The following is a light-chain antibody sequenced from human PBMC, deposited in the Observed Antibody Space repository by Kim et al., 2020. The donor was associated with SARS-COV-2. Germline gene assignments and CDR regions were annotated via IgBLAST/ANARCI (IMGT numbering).Light chain of an antibody. V-gene: IGKV3-20*01. Sequence: EIVLTQSPGTLSLSPGEGATLSCRARQSVSSSSLAWYQQKPGQAPRLLIYGASNRATGIPDRFSGSGSGTDFTLTISRLEPEDFAVYYCQQYGSSHRTFGQGTKLEI. CDR1: QSVSSSS. CDR3: QQYGSSHRT. J-gene: IGKJ2*01. CDR2: GAS.